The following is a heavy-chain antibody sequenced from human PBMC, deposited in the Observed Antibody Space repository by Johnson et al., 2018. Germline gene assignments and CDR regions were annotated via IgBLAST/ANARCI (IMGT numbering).Heavy chain of an antibody. D-gene: IGHD1-1*01. CDR3: AKIGPAFTTLYYYGMDV. CDR2: ISYDGRHK. Sequence: QVQLVQSGGGVVQXGRSLRLXCAASGFTFSSYGMHWVRQAPGKGLEWGAVISYDGRHKYYADSVKGRFTISRDKSKNTLYLQMTSLRAEDTAVSSCAKIGPAFTTLYYYGMDVWGQGTTVTVSS. V-gene: IGHV3-30*18. CDR1: GFTFSSYG. J-gene: IGHJ6*02.